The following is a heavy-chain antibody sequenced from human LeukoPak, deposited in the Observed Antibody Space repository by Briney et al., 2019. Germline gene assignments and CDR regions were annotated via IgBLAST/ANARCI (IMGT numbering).Heavy chain of an antibody. CDR1: GFTFRGYV. V-gene: IGHV3-30*03. D-gene: IGHD2-2*01. J-gene: IGHJ4*02. CDR3: ASYHY. Sequence: PGRSLRLSCAASGFTFRGYVMHWVRQAPGKGLEWVAVISYDGSNKYYADSVKGRFTISRDNSKNSLYLQMSGLRAEDTAVYYCASYHYWGQGTLVTVSS. CDR2: ISYDGSNK.